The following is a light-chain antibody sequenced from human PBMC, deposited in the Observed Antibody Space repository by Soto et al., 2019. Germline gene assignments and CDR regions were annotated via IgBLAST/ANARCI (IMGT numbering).Light chain of an antibody. Sequence: QSVLTQPASVSGSPGQSITTSCTGTSIDVGSYNLVSWYQQHPGKAPKLMIYEVSKRPSGVSNRFSGSKSGNTASLTISGLQAEDEADYYCCSYAGSSTSFGTGTKVTVL. CDR2: EVS. CDR3: CSYAGSSTS. V-gene: IGLV2-23*02. CDR1: SIDVGSYNL. J-gene: IGLJ1*01.